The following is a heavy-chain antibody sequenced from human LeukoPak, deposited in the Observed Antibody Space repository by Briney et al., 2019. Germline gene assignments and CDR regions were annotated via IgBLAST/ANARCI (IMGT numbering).Heavy chain of an antibody. CDR1: SVSISNYY. CDR2: IYYSGNT. V-gene: IGHV4-59*12. J-gene: IGHJ4*02. D-gene: IGHD3-16*02. Sequence: SETLSLTCTVSSVSISNYYWSWLRPPPGKGLEWSGFIYYSGNTNYNPSLKSRVTISVDTSKNQFSLKLSSVTAADTAVYYCARGGRRLGELSLYRGHDYWGEGTLVTVSS. CDR3: ARGGRRLGELSLYRGHDY.